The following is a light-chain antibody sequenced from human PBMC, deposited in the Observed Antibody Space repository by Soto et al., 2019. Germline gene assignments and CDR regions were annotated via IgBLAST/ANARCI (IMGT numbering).Light chain of an antibody. CDR3: SSYTSGTTLYV. CDR2: ASS. V-gene: IGLV2-14*01. J-gene: IGLJ1*01. Sequence: QSSLTQPASVSGSPGQSITISCTGTSSDVGGYNYVSWYQHHPGKAPRLMIYASSNRPSGVSHRFSGSRSGNTASLTISGLQAEDEADYYCSSYTSGTTLYVFGTGTK. CDR1: SSDVGGYNY.